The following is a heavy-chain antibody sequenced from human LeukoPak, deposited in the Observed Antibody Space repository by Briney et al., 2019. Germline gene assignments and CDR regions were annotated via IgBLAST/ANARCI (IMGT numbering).Heavy chain of an antibody. J-gene: IGHJ4*02. CDR3: ARDGGGPRDFDY. Sequence: PGRSLRLSCAASGFTFSSYAMHWVRQAPGKGLEWVAVISYDGSNKYYADSVKGRCTISRDNSKNTLYLQMNSLRAEDTAVYYCARDGGGPRDFDYWGQGTLVTVSS. D-gene: IGHD3-16*01. CDR2: ISYDGSNK. V-gene: IGHV3-30-3*01. CDR1: GFTFSSYA.